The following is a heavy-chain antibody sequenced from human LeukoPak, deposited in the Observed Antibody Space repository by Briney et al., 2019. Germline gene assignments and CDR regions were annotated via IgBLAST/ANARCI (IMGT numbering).Heavy chain of an antibody. CDR2: IYYSGST. J-gene: IGHJ4*02. CDR1: GGSLSSSSYY. Sequence: SETLSLTCTVSGGSLSSSSYYWGWLRQPPGKGLEWIGSIYYSGSTYYNPSLKSRVTISVDTSKNQFSLKLSSVTAADTAVYYCARVGYDFWSGSHSFDYWGQGTLVTVSS. D-gene: IGHD3-3*01. V-gene: IGHV4-39*01. CDR3: ARVGYDFWSGSHSFDY.